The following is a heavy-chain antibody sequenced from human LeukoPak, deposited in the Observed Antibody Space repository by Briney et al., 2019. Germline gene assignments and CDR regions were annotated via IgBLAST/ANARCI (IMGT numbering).Heavy chain of an antibody. V-gene: IGHV3-23*01. CDR1: GFTFSSYA. CDR3: AKESDHIRLTYYMDV. J-gene: IGHJ6*03. Sequence: PGGSLRLSCAASGFTFSSYAMSWVRQAPGKGLEWVSAISGSGGSTYYADSVKGRFTISRDNSENTLYLLMNSLRTDDTAVYFCAKESDHIRLTYYMDVWGNGTTVTISS. CDR2: ISGSGGST. D-gene: IGHD2-21*01.